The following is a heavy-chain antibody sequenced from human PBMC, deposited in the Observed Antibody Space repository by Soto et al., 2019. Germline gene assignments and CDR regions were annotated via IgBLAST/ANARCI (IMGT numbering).Heavy chain of an antibody. CDR3: SREGYYYGSGSEYNWFDP. CDR1: GYTFTSYG. D-gene: IGHD3-10*01. J-gene: IGHJ5*02. CDR2: ISAYNGNT. V-gene: IGHV1-18*01. Sequence: QVQLVQSGAEVKKPGASVKVSCKASGYTFTSYGISWVRQAPGQGLEWLGWISAYNGNTNYAQKLQGRVTMTTDTSTSTAYMELRSLRSDDTAVYYCSREGYYYGSGSEYNWFDPWGQGTLVTVSS.